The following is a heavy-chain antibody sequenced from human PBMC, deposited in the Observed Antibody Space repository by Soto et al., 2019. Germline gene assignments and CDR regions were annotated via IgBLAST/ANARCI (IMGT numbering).Heavy chain of an antibody. CDR2: IYSGGST. D-gene: IGHD6-6*01. CDR1: GFTVSSNY. Sequence: EVQLVESGGGLIQPGGSLRLSCAASGFTVSSNYMSWVRQAPGKGLEWVSVIYSGGSTYYADSVKGRFTISRDNSKNTLYLQMNSLRAEDTAVYYCARDGRYSSSSFYYYGMDVWGQGTTVTVSS. V-gene: IGHV3-53*01. CDR3: ARDGRYSSSSFYYYGMDV. J-gene: IGHJ6*02.